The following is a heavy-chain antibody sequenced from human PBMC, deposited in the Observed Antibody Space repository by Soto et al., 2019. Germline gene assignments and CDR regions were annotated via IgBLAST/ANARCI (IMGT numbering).Heavy chain of an antibody. CDR2: ISGSGGST. V-gene: IGHV3-23*01. J-gene: IGHJ6*03. CDR3: AREPVSSYDILTGSPYYYYMDV. D-gene: IGHD3-9*01. Sequence: GGSLRLSCAASGFTFSSYAMSWVRQAPGKGLEWVSAISGSGGSTYYADSVKGRFTISRDNSKNTLYLQMNSLRAEDTAVYYCAREPVSSYDILTGSPYYYYMDVWGKGTTVTVSS. CDR1: GFTFSSYA.